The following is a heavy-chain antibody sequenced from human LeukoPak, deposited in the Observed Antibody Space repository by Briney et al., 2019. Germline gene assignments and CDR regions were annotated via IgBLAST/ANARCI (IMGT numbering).Heavy chain of an antibody. D-gene: IGHD6-6*01. V-gene: IGHV3-23*01. CDR1: GFTFSSYA. CDR2: ISGSGDST. Sequence: GGSLRLSCAASGFTFSSYAMNWVRQAPGKGLEWVSTISGSGDSTYYADSVKGRFTISRDNSKNTQYLQMNSLRAEDTAVYYCAKDLVAARHSNWFDPWGQGTLVTVSS. J-gene: IGHJ5*02. CDR3: AKDLVAARHSNWFDP.